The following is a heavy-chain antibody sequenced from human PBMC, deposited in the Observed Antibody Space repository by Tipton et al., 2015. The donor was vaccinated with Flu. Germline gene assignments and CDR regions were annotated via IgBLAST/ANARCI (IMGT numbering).Heavy chain of an antibody. D-gene: IGHD6-19*01. J-gene: IGHJ4*02. Sequence: SGFTFSSYWMSWVRQAPGKGLEWVANIKQDGSENYYVDSVKGRFTISRDNVKNSLYLQMNSLRAEDTAVYYCARASRGLAVAGSDYWGQGTLVTVSS. CDR3: ARASRGLAVAGSDY. V-gene: IGHV3-7*01. CDR1: GFTFSSYW. CDR2: IKQDGSEN.